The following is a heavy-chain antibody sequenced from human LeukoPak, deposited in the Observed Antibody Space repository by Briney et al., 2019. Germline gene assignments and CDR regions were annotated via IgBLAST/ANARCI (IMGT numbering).Heavy chain of an antibody. V-gene: IGHV3-23*01. Sequence: GGSLRLSCAASGFTFSSYAMSWVRQAPGKWLEWVSAISGSGGSTYYADSVKGRFTISRDNSKNTLYLQMNSLRAEDTAVYYCAKDRGYCSSTSCYLRDYFDYWGQGTLVTVSS. D-gene: IGHD2-2*01. CDR3: AKDRGYCSSTSCYLRDYFDY. J-gene: IGHJ4*02. CDR1: GFTFSSYA. CDR2: ISGSGGST.